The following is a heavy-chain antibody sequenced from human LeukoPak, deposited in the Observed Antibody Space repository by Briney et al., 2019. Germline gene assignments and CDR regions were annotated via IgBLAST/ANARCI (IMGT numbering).Heavy chain of an antibody. D-gene: IGHD3-10*01. CDR2: IDSSSRTI. CDR3: AGADGFGEPLRY. J-gene: IGHJ4*02. Sequence: GGSLRLSCAASGFTLSSYSMNWVRQAPGKGLEWISFIDSSSRTIFYAESVKGRFTISRDNAKNSLFLQMNSLRAEDTAVYYCAGADGFGEPLRYWGQGTLVTVSS. V-gene: IGHV3-48*04. CDR1: GFTLSSYS.